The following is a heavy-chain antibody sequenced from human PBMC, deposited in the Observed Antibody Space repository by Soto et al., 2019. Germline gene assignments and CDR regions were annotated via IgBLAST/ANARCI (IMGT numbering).Heavy chain of an antibody. Sequence: SETLSLTCAVSGGSISSGGYSWSWIRQPPGKGLEWIGYIYHSGSTYYNPSLKSRVTISVDRSKNQFSLKLSSVTAADPAVYYCARGPPFGRWGKGTLVTVSS. J-gene: IGHJ4*02. D-gene: IGHD3-3*01. CDR3: ARGPPFGR. CDR1: GGSISSGGYS. CDR2: IYHSGST. V-gene: IGHV4-30-2*01.